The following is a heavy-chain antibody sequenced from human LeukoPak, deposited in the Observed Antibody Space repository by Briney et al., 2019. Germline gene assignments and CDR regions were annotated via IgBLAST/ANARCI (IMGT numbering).Heavy chain of an antibody. J-gene: IGHJ6*03. CDR1: GYTLTSYG. D-gene: IGHD6-19*01. V-gene: IGHV1-18*01. Sequence: GASVKVSCKASGYTLTSYGISWVRQAPGQGLEWMGWISAYNGNTNYAQKLQGRVTMTTDTSTSTAYMDLRSLRSDDTAVYYCARDLRYRSGWSASGMDVWGKGTTVTISS. CDR2: ISAYNGNT. CDR3: ARDLRYRSGWSASGMDV.